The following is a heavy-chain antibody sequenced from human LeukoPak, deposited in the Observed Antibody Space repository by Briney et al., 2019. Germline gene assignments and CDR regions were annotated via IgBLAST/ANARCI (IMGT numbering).Heavy chain of an antibody. V-gene: IGHV3-23*01. CDR2: ISGSGGST. J-gene: IGHJ4*02. CDR1: GFTFSSYA. Sequence: GGSLRLSCAASGFTFSSYAVDWVRQAPGKGLERVSAISGSGGSTYYTDSVKGRFTISRDNSKNTLYLQMNSLRAEDTAVYYCAKNTGQTSGYSYGYNYWGQGTLVTVSS. CDR3: AKNTGQTSGYSYGYNY. D-gene: IGHD5-18*01.